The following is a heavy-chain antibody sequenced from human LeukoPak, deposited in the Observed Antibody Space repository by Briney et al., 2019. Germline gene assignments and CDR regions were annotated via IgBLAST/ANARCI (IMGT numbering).Heavy chain of an antibody. CDR3: ARDVNCSGGSCYDDYYYGMDV. V-gene: IGHV1-2*02. CDR1: GYTFTGYY. D-gene: IGHD2-15*01. J-gene: IGHJ6*02. Sequence: ASVKVSCKASGYTFTGYYMHWVRHAPGQGLEWMGWINPNSGGTNYAHKFQGRVTMTRDTSISTAYMELSRLRSDDTAVYYCARDVNCSGGSCYDDYYYGMDVWGQGTTVTVSS. CDR2: INPNSGGT.